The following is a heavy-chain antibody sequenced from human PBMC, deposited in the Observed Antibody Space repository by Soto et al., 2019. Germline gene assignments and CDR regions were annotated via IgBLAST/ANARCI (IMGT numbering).Heavy chain of an antibody. Sequence: QVQLAQSGAEERKPGASVKVSCEATGYTFTAYAMHWVRQAPGQRLEWMGWINTANGNTKYSQKFQGRLTITSDTSANTVYMELNSLTSEDTAMYYWTRSAISPYGGLIGPFDYWGQGNLVTVSS. D-gene: IGHD3-16*02. CDR3: TRSAISPYGGLIGPFDY. CDR2: INTANGNT. CDR1: GYTFTAYA. J-gene: IGHJ4*02. V-gene: IGHV1-3*04.